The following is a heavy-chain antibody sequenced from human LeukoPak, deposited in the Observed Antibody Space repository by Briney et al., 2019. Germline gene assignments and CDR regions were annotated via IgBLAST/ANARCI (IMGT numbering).Heavy chain of an antibody. CDR1: GFTFSNYA. CDR2: IVGSGGST. D-gene: IGHD3-9*01. V-gene: IGHV3-23*01. Sequence: GASLRLSCAASGFTFSNYAMSWVRQAPGKGLEWVSAIVGSGGSTYYADSVKGRFTISRDNSKNTLFLQTNSLRVEDTALYYCSKWGDYDVLTGYYDSDFWGQGTLVTVSS. J-gene: IGHJ4*02. CDR3: SKWGDYDVLTGYYDSDF.